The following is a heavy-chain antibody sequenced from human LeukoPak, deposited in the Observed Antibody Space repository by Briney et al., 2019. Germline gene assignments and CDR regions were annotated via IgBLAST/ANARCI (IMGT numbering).Heavy chain of an antibody. V-gene: IGHV3-48*03. J-gene: IGHJ4*02. CDR1: GFTFSTYA. Sequence: GGSLRLSCAASGFTFSTYAMNWIRQAPGKGLEWVAYFGSTGTIHYADSMRGRFTISRDNAEMSLFLQVNSLRVDDTAVYYCARSNGLRYFDRWGQGTLVTVSS. CDR2: FGSTGTI. CDR3: ARSNGLRYFDR. D-gene: IGHD4-11*01.